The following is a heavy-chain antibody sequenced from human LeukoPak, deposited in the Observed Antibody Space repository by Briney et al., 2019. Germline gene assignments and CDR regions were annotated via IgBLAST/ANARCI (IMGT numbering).Heavy chain of an antibody. V-gene: IGHV1-18*01. D-gene: IGHD6-6*01. CDR3: ARGLSSSSRSVFDY. J-gene: IGHJ4*02. CDR1: GYTFTSYD. Sequence: EASVKVSCKASGYTFTSYDISWVRQAPGQGLEWMGWISAYNGKTTHAQKLQGRVTMTTDTSTSTAYMELRSLRSDDTAVYYCARGLSSSSRSVFDYWGQGTLVTVSS. CDR2: ISAYNGKT.